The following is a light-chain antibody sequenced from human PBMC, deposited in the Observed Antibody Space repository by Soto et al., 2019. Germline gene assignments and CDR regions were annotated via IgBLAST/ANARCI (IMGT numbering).Light chain of an antibody. Sequence: EIVWTQSPVTLSVSPGERATLSCRASQSVSSSYFAWYQQKPGQAPRLLFYDASSRATGIPARFSGSGSGTDFALTISSREPEDDAVYYWQQLTDWPPQWTFGQGTKVDIK. CDR2: DAS. V-gene: IGKV3D-20*02. J-gene: IGKJ1*01. CDR1: QSVSSSY. CDR3: QQLTDWPPQWT.